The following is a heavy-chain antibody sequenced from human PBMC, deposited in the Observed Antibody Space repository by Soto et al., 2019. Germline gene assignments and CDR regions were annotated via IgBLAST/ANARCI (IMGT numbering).Heavy chain of an antibody. CDR2: ISSSSSTI. Sequence: GGSPRLSCAASGFTFSSYSMNWVRQAPGKGLEWVSYISSSSSTIYYADSVKGRFTISRDNAKNSLYLQMNSLRAEDTAVYYCARDPRNFWSGYPNWFDPWGQGTLVTVSS. D-gene: IGHD3-3*01. J-gene: IGHJ5*02. CDR1: GFTFSSYS. V-gene: IGHV3-48*01. CDR3: ARDPRNFWSGYPNWFDP.